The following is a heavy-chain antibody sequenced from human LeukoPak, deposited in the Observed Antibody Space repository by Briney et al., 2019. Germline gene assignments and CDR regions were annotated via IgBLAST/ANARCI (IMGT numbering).Heavy chain of an antibody. CDR1: GGTFSSYA. J-gene: IGHJ4*02. CDR3: ARVYWNYPGDDY. Sequence: SVKVSCKASGGTFSSYAISWVRQAPGQGLEWMGGIIPIFGTANYAQKFQGRVTITTDESTSTAYMELSSLRSEDTAVYYCARVYWNYPGDDYWGQGTLVTVSS. V-gene: IGHV1-69*05. D-gene: IGHD1-7*01. CDR2: IIPIFGTA.